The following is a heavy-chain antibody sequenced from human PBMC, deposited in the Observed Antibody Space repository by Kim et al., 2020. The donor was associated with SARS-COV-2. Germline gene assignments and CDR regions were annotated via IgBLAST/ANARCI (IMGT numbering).Heavy chain of an antibody. V-gene: IGHV1-69*13. CDR2: IIPIFGTA. CDR1: GGTFSSYA. J-gene: IGHJ4*02. Sequence: SVKVSCKASGGTFSSYAISWVRQAPGQGLEWMGGIIPIFGTANYAQKFQGRVTITADESTSTAYMELSSLRSEDTAVYYCARGSQQWLAPDDYWGQGTLVTVSS. D-gene: IGHD6-19*01. CDR3: ARGSQQWLAPDDY.